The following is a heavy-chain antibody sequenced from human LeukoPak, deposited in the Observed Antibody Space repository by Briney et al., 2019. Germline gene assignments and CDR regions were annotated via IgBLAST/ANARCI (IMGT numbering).Heavy chain of an antibody. J-gene: IGHJ4*02. D-gene: IGHD3-22*01. CDR1: GFTVSSNY. V-gene: IGHV3-66*01. CDR3: AKDGSLITMIDLDY. Sequence: PGGSLRLSCAASGFTVSSNYMSWVRQAPGKGREWVSVIYSGGSTYYAKPVKGRFTISRDNTKNTLYLQMNSLRAEDTAVYYCAKDGSLITMIDLDYWGQGTLVTVSS. CDR2: IYSGGST.